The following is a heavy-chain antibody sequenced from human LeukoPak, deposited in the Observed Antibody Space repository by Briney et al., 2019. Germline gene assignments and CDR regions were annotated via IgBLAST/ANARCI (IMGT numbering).Heavy chain of an antibody. Sequence: GGSLRLSCAASGFTFSSYSMNWVRQAPGKGLEWVSSISSSSSYIYYADSVKGRFTISRGNAKNSLYLQMNSLRAEDTAVYYCAREGCSSTSCYYYYYYYMDVWGKGTMVTVSS. D-gene: IGHD2-2*01. V-gene: IGHV3-21*01. J-gene: IGHJ6*03. CDR3: AREGCSSTSCYYYYYYYMDV. CDR1: GFTFSSYS. CDR2: ISSSSSYI.